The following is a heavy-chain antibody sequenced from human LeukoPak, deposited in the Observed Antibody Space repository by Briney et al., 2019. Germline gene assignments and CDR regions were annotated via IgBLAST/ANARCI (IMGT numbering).Heavy chain of an antibody. CDR3: ARDRGIAVADYYYYGMDV. J-gene: IGHJ6*02. CDR2: IFSGGST. D-gene: IGHD6-19*01. CDR1: GFTVSSNY. Sequence: GGSLRLSCAASGFTVSSNYMTWVRQAPGKGLEWVSVIFSGGSTYYADSVKGRFTISRDNSKNTLYPQMNSLRAEDTAVYYCARDRGIAVADYYYYGMDVWGQGTTVTVSS. V-gene: IGHV3-53*01.